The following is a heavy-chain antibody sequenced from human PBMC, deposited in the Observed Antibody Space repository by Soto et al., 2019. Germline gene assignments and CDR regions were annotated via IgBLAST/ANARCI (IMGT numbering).Heavy chain of an antibody. V-gene: IGHV4-59*12. CDR2: IYYSGST. CDR1: GGSISSYY. D-gene: IGHD3-22*01. J-gene: IGHJ3*02. CDR3: ARAQANYYDSSGYYYVGAFDI. Sequence: SETLSLTCAVSGGSISSYYWSWIRQPPGKGLECIGYIYYSGSTYYNPSLKSRVTISVDTSKNQFSLKLSSVTAADTAVYYCARAQANYYDSSGYYYVGAFDIWGQGTMVTVSS.